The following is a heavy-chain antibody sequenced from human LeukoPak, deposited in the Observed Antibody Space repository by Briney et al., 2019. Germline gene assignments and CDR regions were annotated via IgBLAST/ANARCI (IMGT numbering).Heavy chain of an antibody. Sequence: ASVKVSCKASGYTFTGSYMHWVRQAPGHGLEWMGWINPDSGGTNYAQKFQGRVTMTRDTSISTAYLDLSRLRADDTAAYYCARKSLGYCSTTTCYGSMDVWGKGTTVTVSS. CDR1: GYTFTGSY. CDR3: ARKSLGYCSTTTCYGSMDV. V-gene: IGHV1-2*02. J-gene: IGHJ6*03. D-gene: IGHD2-2*01. CDR2: INPDSGGT.